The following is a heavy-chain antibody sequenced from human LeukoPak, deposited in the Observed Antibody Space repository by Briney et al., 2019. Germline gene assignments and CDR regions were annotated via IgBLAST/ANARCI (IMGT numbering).Heavy chain of an antibody. CDR1: GYTLTELS. D-gene: IGHD3-22*01. J-gene: IGHJ5*02. CDR2: FDPEDGET. Sequence: ASVKVSCKVSGYTLTELSMHWVRQAPGKGLEWMGGFDPEDGETIYAQKFQGRVTITADESTSTAYMELSSLRSEDTAVYYCARATYYYDSSPSDPWGQGTLVTVSS. CDR3: ARATYYYDSSPSDP. V-gene: IGHV1-24*01.